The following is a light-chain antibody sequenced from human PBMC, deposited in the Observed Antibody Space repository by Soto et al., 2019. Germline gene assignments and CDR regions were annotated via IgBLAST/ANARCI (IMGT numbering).Light chain of an antibody. J-gene: IGKJ2*01. V-gene: IGKV3-20*01. CDR3: QQYGSSPSLYT. CDR2: GAS. CDR1: QRVSSSY. Sequence: EIVLTQSPGTLSLSPGERATLSCGASQRVSSSYLAWYQQKPGQAPRLLIYGASSRATGIPDRFSGSGSGTDFTLTISRLEPEDFAVYYCQQYGSSPSLYTFGQGTKLEIK.